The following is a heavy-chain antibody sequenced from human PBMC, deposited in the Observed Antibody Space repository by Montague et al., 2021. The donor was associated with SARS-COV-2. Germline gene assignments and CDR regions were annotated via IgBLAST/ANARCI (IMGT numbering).Heavy chain of an antibody. D-gene: IGHD1-26*01. CDR1: GGSFSGYY. Sequence: SETLSLTCAVYGGSFSGYYWSWIRQPPGKGLEWIGEINDSGSTYXNPSLKSRVTITVDTSKNQFSLRLSSVTAADTAVYYCARQVGGGLWYFDLWGRGTLVTVSS. V-gene: IGHV4-34*01. CDR2: INDSGST. CDR3: ARQVGGGLWYFDL. J-gene: IGHJ2*01.